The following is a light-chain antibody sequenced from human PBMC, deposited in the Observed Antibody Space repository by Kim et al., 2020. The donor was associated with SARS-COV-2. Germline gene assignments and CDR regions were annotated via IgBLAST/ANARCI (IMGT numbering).Light chain of an antibody. J-gene: IGLJ3*02. CDR2: DIS. V-gene: IGLV2-23*02. CDR1: INDLGTYAL. Sequence: GPSVTISCSGTINDLGTYALISWYQQYPGKAPRLIIFDISQRPSGISGRFSGSKSGNTASLTISPPEPEDEADYFCCSFTSGISWVFGGGTQLTVL. CDR3: CSFTSGISWV.